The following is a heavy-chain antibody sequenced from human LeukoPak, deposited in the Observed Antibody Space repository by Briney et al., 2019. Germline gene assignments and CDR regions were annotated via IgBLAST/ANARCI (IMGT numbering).Heavy chain of an antibody. CDR3: ARDRYGYSSSSRGDFDY. CDR1: GFTFSSYA. CDR2: ISYDGSNK. V-gene: IGHV3-30-3*01. Sequence: GGSLRLSCAASGFTFSSYAMHWVRQAPGKGLEWVAVISYDGSNKYYADSVKGRFTISRDNSKNTLYLQMNSLRAEDTAVYYCARDRYGYSSSSRGDFDYWGQGTLVTVSS. J-gene: IGHJ4*02. D-gene: IGHD6-6*01.